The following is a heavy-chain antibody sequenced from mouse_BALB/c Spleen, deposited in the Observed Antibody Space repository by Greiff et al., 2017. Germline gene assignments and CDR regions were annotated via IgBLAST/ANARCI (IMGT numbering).Heavy chain of an antibody. Sequence: EVQLQQSGGDLVKPGGSLKLSCAASGFTFSSYGMSWVRQTPDKRLEWVATISSGGSYTYYPDSVKGRFTISRDNAKNTLYLQMSSLKSEDTAMYYCARQGGYGNYGAYWGQGTLVTVSA. CDR1: GFTFSSYG. J-gene: IGHJ3*01. CDR2: ISSGGSYT. CDR3: ARQGGYGNYGAY. D-gene: IGHD2-1*01. V-gene: IGHV5-6*01.